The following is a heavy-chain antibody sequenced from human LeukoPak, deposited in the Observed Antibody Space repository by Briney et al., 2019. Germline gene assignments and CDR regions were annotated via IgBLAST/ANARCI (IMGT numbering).Heavy chain of an antibody. CDR2: ISAYNGNT. CDR1: GYTFTSYG. V-gene: IGHV1-18*01. D-gene: IGHD3-9*01. CDR3: AREGGGDILTGHYYFDY. J-gene: IGHJ4*02. Sequence: ASVKVSCKASGYTFTSYGISWVRQAPGQGLEWMGWISAYNGNTNYAQKLQGRVTMTTDRSTSTAYMELRSLRSDDTAVYYCAREGGGDILTGHYYFDYWGQGTLVTVSS.